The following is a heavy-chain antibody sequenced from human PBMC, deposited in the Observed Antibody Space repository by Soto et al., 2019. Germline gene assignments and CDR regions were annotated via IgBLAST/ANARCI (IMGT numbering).Heavy chain of an antibody. J-gene: IGHJ6*02. Sequence: ASVKVSCKASGGTFSSYSISWVLQAPVQVPEWMGIINPSGGITNDAQKFQDRVTMTSDTSTSTVYMELSSLRSEDTAVYYCARGISTTRYYYYYGMDVWGQGTTVTVSS. D-gene: IGHD2-2*01. V-gene: IGHV1-46*01. CDR2: INPSGGIT. CDR1: GGTFSSYS. CDR3: ARGISTTRYYYYYGMDV.